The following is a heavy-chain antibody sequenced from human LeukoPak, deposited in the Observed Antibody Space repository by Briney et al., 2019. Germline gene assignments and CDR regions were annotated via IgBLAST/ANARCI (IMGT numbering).Heavy chain of an antibody. CDR3: ARRAGDYSHPYDY. J-gene: IGHJ4*02. CDR1: GYTFINYG. Sequence: ASVKVSCKASGYTFINYGIGWVRQAPGQGLEWMGWISTYNGNTNFEQKFQGRVTMTRDTSTSTVYMELSSLRSEDTAVYYCARRAGDYSHPYDYWGQGTLVTVSS. V-gene: IGHV1-18*01. CDR2: ISTYNGNT. D-gene: IGHD3-22*01.